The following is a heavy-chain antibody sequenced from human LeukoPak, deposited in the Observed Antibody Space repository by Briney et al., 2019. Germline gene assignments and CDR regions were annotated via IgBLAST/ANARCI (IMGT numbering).Heavy chain of an antibody. D-gene: IGHD4-17*01. CDR3: ARGVGSYGDYGVRYDAFDI. CDR2: INHSGST. CDR1: GGSFSGYY. J-gene: IGHJ3*02. V-gene: IGHV4-34*01. Sequence: SETLSLTCAVSGGSFSGYYWSWIRQPPGKGLEWIGEINHSGSTNYNPSLKSRVTISVDTSKNQFSLKLSSVTAADTAVYYCARGVGSYGDYGVRYDAFDIWGQGTMVTVSS.